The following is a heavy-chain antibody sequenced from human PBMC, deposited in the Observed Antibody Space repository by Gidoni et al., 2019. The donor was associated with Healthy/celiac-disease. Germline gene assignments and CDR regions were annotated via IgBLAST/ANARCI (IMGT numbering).Heavy chain of an antibody. Sequence: EVQLVESGGGLVQPGGSLRLSCAASGFTFSSYELHWVRQAPGKGLEWVSYMSSSGSTIYYADSVKGRFTISRDNAKNSLYLQMNSLRAEDTAVYYCARDAQLQLGELSLPDAFDIWGQGTMVTVSS. D-gene: IGHD3-16*02. V-gene: IGHV3-48*03. CDR2: MSSSGSTI. J-gene: IGHJ3*02. CDR1: GFTFSSYE. CDR3: ARDAQLQLGELSLPDAFDI.